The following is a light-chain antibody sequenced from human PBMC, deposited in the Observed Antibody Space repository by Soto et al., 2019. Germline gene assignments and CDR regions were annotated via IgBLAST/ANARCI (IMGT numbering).Light chain of an antibody. Sequence: DIVLTQSPGTLSLSPGERVTLSCRASQSVSSSYLAWYQQKPGQAPRLLIYGASNRATGIPDRFSGSGSGTDFTLTISRLEPEDFAVYYCQQYGSSGTFGQGTKVDIK. V-gene: IGKV3-20*01. J-gene: IGKJ1*01. CDR3: QQYGSSGT. CDR1: QSVSSSY. CDR2: GAS.